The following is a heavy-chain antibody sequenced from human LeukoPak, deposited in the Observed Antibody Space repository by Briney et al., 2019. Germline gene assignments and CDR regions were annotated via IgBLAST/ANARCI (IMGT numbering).Heavy chain of an antibody. CDR2: IYYSRST. CDR3: ASNVGMATVTDE. CDR1: GGSISSSSYY. V-gene: IGHV4-39*07. J-gene: IGHJ2*01. Sequence: SETLSLPCTVSGGSISSSSYYWGWIRQPPGKGLERIGRIYYSRSTYYNPSLKSRVTISVHKSKNQFSLKLSSGTAADTSVYYSASNVGMATVTDEWGRETGLSLSS. D-gene: IGHD5-24*01.